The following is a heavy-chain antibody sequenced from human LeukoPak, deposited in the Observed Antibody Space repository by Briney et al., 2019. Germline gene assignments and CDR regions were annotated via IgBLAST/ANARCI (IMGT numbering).Heavy chain of an antibody. CDR3: AGYIDCSSTSCYTRWFDP. CDR2: IIPILGTA. Sequence: ASVKVSCKASGGTFSSYAISWVRQAPGQGLEWMGGIIPILGTANYAQKFQGRVTITADESTSTAYMELSSLRSEDTAVYYCAGYIDCSSTSCYTRWFDPWGQGTLVTVSS. J-gene: IGHJ5*02. D-gene: IGHD2-2*02. V-gene: IGHV1-69*13. CDR1: GGTFSSYA.